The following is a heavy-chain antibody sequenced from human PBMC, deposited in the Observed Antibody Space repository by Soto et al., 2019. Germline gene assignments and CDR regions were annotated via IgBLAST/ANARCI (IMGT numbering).Heavy chain of an antibody. J-gene: IGHJ3*02. D-gene: IGHD3-10*01. V-gene: IGHV3-23*01. CDR1: GFTFSSYA. Sequence: GGSLRLSCAASGFTFSSYAMSWVRQAPGKGLEWVSAISGSGGSTYYADSVKGRFTISRDNSKNTLYLQMNSLRAEDTAVYYCAKDRSAPTTLLLWFGVDAFDIWGQGTMVTVSS. CDR2: ISGSGGST. CDR3: AKDRSAPTTLLLWFGVDAFDI.